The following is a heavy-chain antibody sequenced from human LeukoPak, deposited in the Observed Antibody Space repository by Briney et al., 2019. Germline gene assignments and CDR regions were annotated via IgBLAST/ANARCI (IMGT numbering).Heavy chain of an antibody. CDR1: GYTFTSYD. CDR2: MNPNSGNT. CDR3: ARSRGYCSSTSCYFHYYYYMDV. Sequence: ASVKVSCKASGYTFTSYDINWVRQATGQGLEWMGWMNPNSGNTGYAQKFQGRVTITRNTSISTAYMELSSLRSEDTAVYYCARSRGYCSSTSCYFHYYYYMDVWGKGTTATVSS. J-gene: IGHJ6*03. V-gene: IGHV1-8*03. D-gene: IGHD2-2*01.